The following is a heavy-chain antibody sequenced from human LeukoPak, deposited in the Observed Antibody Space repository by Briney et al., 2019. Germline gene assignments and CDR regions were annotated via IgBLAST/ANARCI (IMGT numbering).Heavy chain of an antibody. CDR3: ARDQDILTGYSAFDI. CDR2: IIPIFATA. Sequence: SVKVSCKTSGGTFSSYGISWVRQAPGQGLEWMGGIIPIFATANYAQKFQGRVTITTDESTSTAYMELSSLRSEDTAVYYCARDQDILTGYSAFDIWGQGTMVTVSS. D-gene: IGHD3-9*01. V-gene: IGHV1-69*05. CDR1: GGTFSSYG. J-gene: IGHJ3*02.